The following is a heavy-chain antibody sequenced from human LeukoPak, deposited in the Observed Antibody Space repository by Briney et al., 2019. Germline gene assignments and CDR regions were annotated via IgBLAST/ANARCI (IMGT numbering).Heavy chain of an antibody. D-gene: IGHD3-16*02. V-gene: IGHV4-34*01. CDR2: INHSGST. J-gene: IGHJ4*02. CDR3: ARVHDYIWGNYRFDY. CDR1: GGSFSGYY. Sequence: PSETLSPTCAVYGGSFSGYYWSWIRQPPGKGLEWIGEINHSGSTNYNPSLKSRVTISVDTSKNQFSLKLSSVTAADTAVYYCARVHDYIWGNYRFDYWGQGTLVTVSS.